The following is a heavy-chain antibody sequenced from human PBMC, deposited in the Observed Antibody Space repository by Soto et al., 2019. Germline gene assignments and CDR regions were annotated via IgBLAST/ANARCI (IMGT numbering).Heavy chain of an antibody. J-gene: IGHJ5*02. CDR1: GGSITGADYY. Sequence: SETLSLTCTVSGGSITGADYYWSWIRQPPGKGLEWIGYISYRVRTYYNPSLNSRLTISLDTSKNQFSLKLSSVTAADTAVYYCARALYSYGPKFDPWGQGTLVTVSS. CDR3: ARALYSYGPKFDP. CDR2: ISYRVRT. D-gene: IGHD5-18*01. V-gene: IGHV4-30-4*02.